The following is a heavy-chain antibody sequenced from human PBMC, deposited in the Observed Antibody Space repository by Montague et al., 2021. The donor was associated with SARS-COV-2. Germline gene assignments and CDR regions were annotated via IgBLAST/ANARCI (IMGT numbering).Heavy chain of an antibody. CDR2: IYYSGST. V-gene: IGHV4-39*01. D-gene: IGHD5-12*01. J-gene: IGHJ5*02. CDR3: ARGYSGYVHPTGFDP. CDR1: GGSISSSSYY. Sequence: SETLSLTCTVSGGSISSSSYYWGWIRQPPGKGLDWIGSIYYSGSTYYNPSLKSRVTISAATSKNQLSLKLSSVTAADTAEYYCARGYSGYVHPTGFDPWGQGTLVTVSS.